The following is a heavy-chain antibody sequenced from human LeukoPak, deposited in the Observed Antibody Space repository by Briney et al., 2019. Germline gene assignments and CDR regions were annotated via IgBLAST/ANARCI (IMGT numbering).Heavy chain of an antibody. CDR2: ISVYNDNT. D-gene: IGHD4-17*01. J-gene: IGHJ4*02. V-gene: IGHV1-18*01. CDR3: ARDSDYGDYTDYSTPPLKIDY. CDR1: GYTFTGYG. Sequence: ASVKVSCKASGYTFTGYGISWVRQAPGQGLEWMGWISVYNDNTNYAQKLQGRVTMTTDSSTSTAYMELRSLRSDDTAVYYCARDSDYGDYTDYSTPPLKIDYWGQGTLVTVSS.